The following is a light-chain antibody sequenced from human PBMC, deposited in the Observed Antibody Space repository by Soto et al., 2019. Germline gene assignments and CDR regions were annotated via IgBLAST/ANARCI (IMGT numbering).Light chain of an antibody. CDR1: QSVSSSY. Sequence: EIVLTQSPGTLSFSPGERATLTCRASQSVSSSYLAWYQQKPGQAPRLLIYGASSRANGIPDRFSGSGSGTDVTLTISRLEPEDFAVYYCQQYGSSPTFGQGTKVEIK. V-gene: IGKV3-20*01. CDR2: GAS. J-gene: IGKJ1*01. CDR3: QQYGSSPT.